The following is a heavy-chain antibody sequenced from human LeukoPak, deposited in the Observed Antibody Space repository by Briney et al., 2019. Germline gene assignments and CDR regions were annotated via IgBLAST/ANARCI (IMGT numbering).Heavy chain of an antibody. CDR3: ARGVGGYCSGGSCWGGGSRDYYYYGMDV. J-gene: IGHJ6*02. Sequence: GGSLRLSCAASGFTFSDYYMSWIRQAPGKGLEWVSYISSSGSTIYYADSVKGRFTISRDNAKNSLYLQMNSLRAEDTAVYYCARGVGGYCSGGSCWGGGSRDYYYYGMDVWGQGTTVTVSS. V-gene: IGHV3-11*01. CDR2: ISSSGSTI. D-gene: IGHD2-15*01. CDR1: GFTFSDYY.